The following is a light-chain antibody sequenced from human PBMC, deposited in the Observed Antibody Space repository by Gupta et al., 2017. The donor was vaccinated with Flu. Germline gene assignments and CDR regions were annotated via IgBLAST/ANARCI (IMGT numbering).Light chain of an antibody. Sequence: SVLTQPPSASGTPGQRVTISCSGSSSNIGGNPVNWFQQFPGMAPKALIHTTNQRPSGVSDRFSASKSGTSASLVISGLQSDDEADYYCAAWDDSRDAVSFGGGTKLTVL. CDR2: TTN. V-gene: IGLV1-44*01. J-gene: IGLJ2*01. CDR1: SSNIGGNP. CDR3: AAWDDSRDAVS.